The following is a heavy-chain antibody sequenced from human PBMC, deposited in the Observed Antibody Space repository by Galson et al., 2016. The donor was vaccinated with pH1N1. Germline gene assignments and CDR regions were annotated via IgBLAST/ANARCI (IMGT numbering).Heavy chain of an antibody. Sequence: SLRLSCAASGFTFSSYAMSWVRQAPRKGLEWVSAISGSGGSTYYADSVKCRSTISRDNSKNTLYLQMNSLRAEDTAVYYCAKDIGYCSSTSCQYYYYYGMDVWGQGTTVTVSS. CDR1: GFTFSSYA. CDR3: AKDIGYCSSTSCQYYYYYGMDV. CDR2: ISGSGGST. V-gene: IGHV3-23*01. J-gene: IGHJ6*02. D-gene: IGHD2-2*01.